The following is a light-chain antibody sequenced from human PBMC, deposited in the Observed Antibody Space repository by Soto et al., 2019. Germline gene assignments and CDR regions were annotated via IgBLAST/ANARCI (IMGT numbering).Light chain of an antibody. CDR1: SSNIGGNF. J-gene: IGLJ2*01. Sequence: QSVLTQPPSASGTPGQRVTISCSGSSSNIGGNFTYWYQQLPGRAPKLLIYRDNQRPSGVPDRFSGSKSGTSASLAISGLRSEDEADYYCAAWGDSLSGDVVFGGGTQLTVL. CDR3: AAWGDSLSGDVV. CDR2: RDN. V-gene: IGLV1-47*01.